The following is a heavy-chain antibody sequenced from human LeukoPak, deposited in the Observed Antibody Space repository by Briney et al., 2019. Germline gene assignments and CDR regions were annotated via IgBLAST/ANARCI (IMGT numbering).Heavy chain of an antibody. Sequence: GGSLRLSCAASGFTFSSYAMNWVRQAPGKGLEWVPGISGSGSTYYADSVKGRFTISRDNSKNTLFLQMISLRAEDTAVYFCAKGQRSTGYYGDYWGQGTLVTVSS. V-gene: IGHV3-23*01. J-gene: IGHJ4*02. CDR3: AKGQRSTGYYGDY. CDR2: ISGSGST. CDR1: GFTFSSYA. D-gene: IGHD3-22*01.